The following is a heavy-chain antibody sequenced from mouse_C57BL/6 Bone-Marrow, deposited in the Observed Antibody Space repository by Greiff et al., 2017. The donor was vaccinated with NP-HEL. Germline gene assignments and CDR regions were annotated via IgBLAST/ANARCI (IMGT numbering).Heavy chain of an antibody. J-gene: IGHJ3*01. Sequence: DVKLQESGPGLVKPSQSLSLTCSVTGYSITSGYYWNWIRQFPGNKLEWMGYISYDGSNNYNPSLKNRISITRDTSKNQFFLKLNSVTTEDTATYYCANYGPFAYWGQGTLVTVSA. D-gene: IGHD1-1*01. CDR1: GYSITSGYY. V-gene: IGHV3-6*01. CDR3: ANYGPFAY. CDR2: ISYDGSN.